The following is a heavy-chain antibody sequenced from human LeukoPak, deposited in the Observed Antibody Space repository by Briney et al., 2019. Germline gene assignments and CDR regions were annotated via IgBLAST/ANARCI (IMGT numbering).Heavy chain of an antibody. Sequence: GGSLRLSCAASGFTFSSYWMSWVRQAPGKGLEWVANIKQDGSEKYYVDSVKGRFTISRDNAKNSLYLQMNSLRAEDTAVYYCARRFWGGYLKRIYYFDYWGQGTLVTVSS. D-gene: IGHD3-3*01. V-gene: IGHV3-7*01. CDR3: ARRFWGGYLKRIYYFDY. CDR1: GFTFSSYW. J-gene: IGHJ4*02. CDR2: IKQDGSEK.